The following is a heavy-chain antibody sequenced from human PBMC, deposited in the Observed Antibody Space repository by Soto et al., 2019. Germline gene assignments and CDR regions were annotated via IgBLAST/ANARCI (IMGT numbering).Heavy chain of an antibody. V-gene: IGHV3-48*03. D-gene: IGHD3-22*01. CDR3: ARALPLLLDVVTTFDY. J-gene: IGHJ4*02. CDR1: GFTFNSYE. Sequence: GGSLRLSCAASGFTFNSYEMNWVRQAPGKGLEWISYISSTGSTIYYADSVKGRFTISRDNAKNSLSLQMNSLRAEDTAIYYRARALPLLLDVVTTFDYWGLGTLVTVSS. CDR2: ISSTGSTI.